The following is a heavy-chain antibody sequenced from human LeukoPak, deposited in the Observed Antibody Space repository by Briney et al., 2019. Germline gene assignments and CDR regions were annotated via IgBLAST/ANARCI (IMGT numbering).Heavy chain of an antibody. J-gene: IGHJ4*02. V-gene: IGHV3-53*01. CDR1: GFTVSSNY. Sequence: GGSLRLSCAASGFTVSSNYMSWVRQAPGKGLEWVSVIYSGGSTYYADSVKGRFTISRDNAKNSLYLQMNSLRDEDTAVYYCARELLSEFDYWGQGTLVTVSS. CDR2: IYSGGST. CDR3: ARELLSEFDY.